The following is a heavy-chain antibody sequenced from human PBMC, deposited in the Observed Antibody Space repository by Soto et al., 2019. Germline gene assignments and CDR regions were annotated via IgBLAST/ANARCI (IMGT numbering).Heavy chain of an antibody. Sequence: QVQLQQWGAGLLKPSETLSITCAVYGGSFSGYYWSWIRQPPGKGLEWFGEINHSVSTNYNPSLKRRVTISVDTSKTQFSLKLRSVTDAATAVYYCASGYSSSWYEGTRWFDPWGQGPLVTVSS. V-gene: IGHV4-34*01. J-gene: IGHJ5*02. D-gene: IGHD6-13*01. CDR1: GGSFSGYY. CDR3: ASGYSSSWYEGTRWFDP. CDR2: INHSVST.